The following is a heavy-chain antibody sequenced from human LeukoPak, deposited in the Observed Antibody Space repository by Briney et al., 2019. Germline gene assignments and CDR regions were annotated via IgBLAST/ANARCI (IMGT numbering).Heavy chain of an antibody. CDR3: ARGAYYYGTSGHI. Sequence: GGSLRLSCAASGFTFSSYSMNWVRQAPRKGLEWVSSISSSSSYIYYADSVKGRFTISRDNAKNSLYLQMNSLRAEDTAVYYCARGAYYYGTSGHIWGQGTMVTVSS. V-gene: IGHV3-21*01. J-gene: IGHJ3*02. CDR1: GFTFSSYS. CDR2: ISSSSSYI. D-gene: IGHD3-22*01.